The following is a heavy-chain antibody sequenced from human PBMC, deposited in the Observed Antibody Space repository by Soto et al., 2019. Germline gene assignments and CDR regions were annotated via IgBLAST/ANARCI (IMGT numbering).Heavy chain of an antibody. V-gene: IGHV3-48*02. Sequence: QPGGSLRLSCAASGFTFNSYSMNWVRQAPGKGLEWISYISSTSTTIYYADSVQGRFTVSRDNARNSLFLQMNGLRDDDTAVYYCARVRRLVEVWFDSWGQGVLVTVSS. CDR3: ARVRRLVEVWFDS. CDR2: ISSTSTTI. CDR1: GFTFNSYS. J-gene: IGHJ5*01. D-gene: IGHD3-9*01.